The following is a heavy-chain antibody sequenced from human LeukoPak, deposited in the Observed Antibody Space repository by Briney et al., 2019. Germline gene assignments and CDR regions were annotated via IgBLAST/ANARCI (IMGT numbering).Heavy chain of an antibody. J-gene: IGHJ4*02. D-gene: IGHD3-22*01. CDR2: IYPGDSDT. CDR3: ARRHYYDSSGYLDY. CDR1: EYSFTSYW. V-gene: IGHV5-51*01. Sequence: GESPKISCKGSEYSFTSYWIGWVRQMPGKGLEWMGIIYPGDSDTRYSPSFQGQVTISADKSISTAYLQWSSLKASDTAMYYCARRHYYDSSGYLDYWGQGTLVTVSS.